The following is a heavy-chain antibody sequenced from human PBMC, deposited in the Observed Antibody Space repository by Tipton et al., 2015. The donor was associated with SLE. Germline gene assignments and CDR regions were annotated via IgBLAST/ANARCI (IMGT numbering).Heavy chain of an antibody. CDR2: VFDTGYT. V-gene: IGHV4-39*07. J-gene: IGHJ4*02. CDR3: ARDTGFSYGYFDL. D-gene: IGHD5-18*01. CDR1: GGPIRNSPYY. Sequence: TLSLTCHVAGGPIRNSPYYWAWIRQTRGKRLEWIGSVFDTGYTAYNPSLEGRVSLSVDTSNNEFSLKLSSVTAADTAVYYCARDTGFSYGYFDLWGQGTVVTVSS.